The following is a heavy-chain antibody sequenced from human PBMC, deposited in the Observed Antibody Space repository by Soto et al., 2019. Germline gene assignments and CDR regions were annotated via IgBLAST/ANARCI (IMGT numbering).Heavy chain of an antibody. V-gene: IGHV3-23*01. CDR2: IIDSGGST. Sequence: PGESLKISCAASGFTFSSYAMSWVRQAPGKGLEWVSDIIDSGGSTYYADSVKGRFTISRDNSKSTLYLQMNSLRAEDTALYYCAKGRSYYYYYGLDVWGQGTTVTVS. CDR3: AKGRSYYYYYGLDV. J-gene: IGHJ6*02. CDR1: GFTFSSYA.